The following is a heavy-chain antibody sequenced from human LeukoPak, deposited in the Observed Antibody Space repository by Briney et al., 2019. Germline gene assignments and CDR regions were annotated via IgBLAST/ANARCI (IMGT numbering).Heavy chain of an antibody. J-gene: IGHJ4*02. CDR3: AGGPQTLQPSDY. V-gene: IGHV1-8*01. Sequence: ASVKVSCKASGYTFTSYDINWVRQATGQGLEWMGWMNPNSGNTGYAQKFQGRVAMTRNTSISTAYMELSSLRSEDTAVYYCAGGPQTLQPSDYWGQGTLVTVSS. CDR1: GYTFTSYD. D-gene: IGHD4-4*01. CDR2: MNPNSGNT.